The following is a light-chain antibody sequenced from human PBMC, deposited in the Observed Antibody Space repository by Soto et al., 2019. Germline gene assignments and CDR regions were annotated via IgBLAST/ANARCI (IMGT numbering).Light chain of an antibody. CDR3: SSYISSSTSVV. Sequence: QSALTQPASVSGSPGQSITISCTGTSSDVGTYNYVSWYQQHPGKAPKLMIYDVSNRPPGVSDRFSGSKSGNTASLTISGLQAEDEADYYCSSYISSSTSVVFGGGTKLTVL. J-gene: IGLJ2*01. V-gene: IGLV2-14*01. CDR1: SSDVGTYNY. CDR2: DVS.